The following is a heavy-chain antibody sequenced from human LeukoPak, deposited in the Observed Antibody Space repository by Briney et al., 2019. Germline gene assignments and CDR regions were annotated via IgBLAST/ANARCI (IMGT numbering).Heavy chain of an antibody. CDR3: ARHLTRYYYYGMDV. CDR1: GFTFSSYA. V-gene: IGHV3-23*01. J-gene: IGHJ6*02. Sequence: PGGSLRLSCAASGFTFSSYAMSWVRQAPGKGLEWVSAISGSGDSTYYADSVKGRFTISRDNSKNTLYLQMNSMSAEDTAVYYCARHLTRYYYYGMDVWGQGTTVTVSS. CDR2: ISGSGDST.